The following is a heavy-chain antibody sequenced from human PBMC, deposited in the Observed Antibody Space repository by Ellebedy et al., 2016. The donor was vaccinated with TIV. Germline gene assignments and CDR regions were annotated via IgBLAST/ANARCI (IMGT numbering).Heavy chain of an antibody. CDR1: GLTFSRYG. V-gene: IGHV3-33*01. CDR3: ASWDFDY. D-gene: IGHD7-27*01. Sequence: GESLKISCAASGLTFSRYGMHWIRQAPDTGLEWVAVIWYDGSIKYLADSVKGRFTISRDNFNNTLYLQMNSLRAEDTAVYWCASWDFDYWGQGTLVTVSS. J-gene: IGHJ4*02. CDR2: IWYDGSIK.